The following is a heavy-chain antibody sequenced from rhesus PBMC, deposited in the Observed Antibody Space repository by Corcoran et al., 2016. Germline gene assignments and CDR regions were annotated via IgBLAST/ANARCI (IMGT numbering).Heavy chain of an antibody. CDR2: IDPSDSDT. CDR3: ATLLPGNVAY. D-gene: IGHD2-15*01. Sequence: EVQLVQSGAEVKRPGESLKISCKTSGYSFTSYWISWVLQMPGKGLEWMGAIDPSDSDTRYIPSFPGHVTISADKSISTAYLQWSSLKASDTATYYCATLLPGNVAYWGQGVLVTVSS. V-gene: IGHV5-2*01. CDR1: GYSFTSYW. J-gene: IGHJ4*01.